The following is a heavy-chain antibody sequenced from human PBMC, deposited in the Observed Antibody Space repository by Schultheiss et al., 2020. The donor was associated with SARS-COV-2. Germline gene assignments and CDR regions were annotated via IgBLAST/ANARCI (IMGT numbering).Heavy chain of an antibody. CDR2: MSYDGTIK. D-gene: IGHD2-8*01. Sequence: GGSLRLSCAASGFSFNIYALHWVRQAPGKGLEWVAVMSYDGTIKYYADSVKGRFAISRDNSKNTLHLQMDSLRPEDTAVYHCARVYCPNGVCRHEGQYYFGMDVWGQVTTVTVSS. CDR1: GFSFNIYA. J-gene: IGHJ6*02. CDR3: ARVYCPNGVCRHEGQYYFGMDV. V-gene: IGHV3-30*09.